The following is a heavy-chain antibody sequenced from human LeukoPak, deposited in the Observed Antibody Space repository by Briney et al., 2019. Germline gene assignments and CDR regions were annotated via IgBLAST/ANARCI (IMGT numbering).Heavy chain of an antibody. CDR2: ISGSGGST. CDR3: AKDLSIAPYDAFDI. J-gene: IGHJ3*02. V-gene: IGHV3-23*01. Sequence: PGGALRLSWAASGFTFSSYAMSWVRQAPGKGLGGVSAISGSGGSTYYADAVKGRFTISRDKAKNTLSLQMHSLRAEDTDVYYCAKDLSIAPYDAFDIWGKGTMVTVSS. D-gene: IGHD3-16*02. CDR1: GFTFSSYA.